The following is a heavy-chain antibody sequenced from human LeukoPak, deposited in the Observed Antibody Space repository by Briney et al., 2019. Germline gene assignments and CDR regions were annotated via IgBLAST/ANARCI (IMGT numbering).Heavy chain of an antibody. J-gene: IGHJ6*03. D-gene: IGHD6-19*01. V-gene: IGHV3-23*01. CDR3: AKEGSSGWTPYYYYYMDV. Sequence: GGSLRLSCAASGFTFSSYGMSWVRQAPGKGLEWVSAISGRGGSTYHADSVKGRFTISRDNSKNTLFLQMNSLRAEDTAVYYCAKEGSSGWTPYYYYYMDVWGKGTTVTIPS. CDR1: GFTFSSYG. CDR2: ISGRGGST.